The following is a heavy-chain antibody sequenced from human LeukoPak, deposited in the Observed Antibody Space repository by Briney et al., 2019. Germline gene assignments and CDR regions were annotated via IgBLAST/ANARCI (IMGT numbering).Heavy chain of an antibody. CDR3: AKELVGATPSYYGMDV. Sequence: PGRSLRLSCAASGFTFYDYAMHWVRQAPGKGLEWVSGISWNSGSIGYADSVKGRFTISRDNAKNSLYLQMNSLRAEDTALYYCAKELVGATPSYYGMDVWGQGTTVTVSS. CDR2: ISWNSGSI. CDR1: GFTFYDYA. V-gene: IGHV3-9*01. D-gene: IGHD1-26*01. J-gene: IGHJ6*02.